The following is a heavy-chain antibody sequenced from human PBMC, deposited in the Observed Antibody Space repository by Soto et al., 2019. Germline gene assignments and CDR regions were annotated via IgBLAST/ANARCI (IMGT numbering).Heavy chain of an antibody. D-gene: IGHD3-3*01. CDR2: INAGNGNT. V-gene: IGHV1-3*01. Sequence: VASVKVSCKASGYTFTSYAMHWVRQAPGQRLEWMGWINAGNGNTKYSQKFQGRVTITRDTSASTAYMELSSLRSEDTAVYYCARAYPREWLLVNWFDPWGQGTLVTVSS. CDR1: GYTFTSYA. CDR3: ARAYPREWLLVNWFDP. J-gene: IGHJ5*02.